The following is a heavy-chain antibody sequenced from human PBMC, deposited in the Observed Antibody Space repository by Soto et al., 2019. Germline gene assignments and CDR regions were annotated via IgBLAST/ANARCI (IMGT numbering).Heavy chain of an antibody. CDR2: ISSDNITK. D-gene: IGHD2-21*01. J-gene: IGHJ3*01. V-gene: IGHV3-48*02. CDR1: DFSFSNYN. CDR3: ARNVDL. Sequence: GGSLRLSCVASDFSFSNYNMNWVRQAPGKGLEWLSYISSDNITKYYADSVRGRFTISRDSAKNSLYLQMNSLRDEDTAVYFCARNVDLWGQGTMVTVSS.